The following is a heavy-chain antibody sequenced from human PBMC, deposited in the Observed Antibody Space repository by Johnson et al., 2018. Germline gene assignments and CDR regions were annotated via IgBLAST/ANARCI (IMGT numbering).Heavy chain of an antibody. D-gene: IGHD6-13*01. V-gene: IGHV1-46*01. CDR2: INPSGGST. CDR3: ARAPGIAAAGTYYYYYYMDV. Sequence: QVQLVESGAEVKKPGASVKVSCKASGYTFTSYYMHWVRQAPGQGLEWMGIINPSGGSTSYAQKFQGRVTMTRDTSTSTVYMEVSSLRSEDTAVYYCARAPGIAAAGTYYYYYYMDVWGKGTTVTVSS. CDR1: GYTFTSYY. J-gene: IGHJ6*03.